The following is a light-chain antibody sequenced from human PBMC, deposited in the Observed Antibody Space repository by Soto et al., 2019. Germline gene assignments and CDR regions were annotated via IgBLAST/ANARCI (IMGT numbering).Light chain of an antibody. Sequence: EIVMTQSPATLSVSPGERATLSCRASQSVSSNLAWYQQKPGQAPRLLIYGASTSATGIPARFSGSGSGTEFTLTISSLRSEDFAVYYCQQYNNWRPWTFVQGTKVEIK. CDR3: QQYNNWRPWT. V-gene: IGKV3-15*01. CDR1: QSVSSN. CDR2: GAS. J-gene: IGKJ1*01.